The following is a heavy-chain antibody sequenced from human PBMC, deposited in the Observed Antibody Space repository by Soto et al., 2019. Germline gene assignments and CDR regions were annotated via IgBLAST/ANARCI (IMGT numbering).Heavy chain of an antibody. D-gene: IGHD3-3*01. CDR3: ARSRITIFGVVIVWSYIDY. CDR1: GGSISSGDYY. J-gene: IGHJ4*02. Sequence: TLSLTCTVSGGSISSGDYYWSWIRQPPGKGLEWIGYIYYSGSTYYNPSLKSRVTISVDTSKNQFSLKLSSVTAADTAVYYCARSRITIFGVVIVWSYIDYWGQGTLVTVSS. V-gene: IGHV4-30-4*01. CDR2: IYYSGST.